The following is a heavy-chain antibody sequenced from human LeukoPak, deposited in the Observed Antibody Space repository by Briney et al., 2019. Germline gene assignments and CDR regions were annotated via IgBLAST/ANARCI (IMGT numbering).Heavy chain of an antibody. J-gene: IGHJ6*03. CDR2: IYYGGST. D-gene: IGHD3-10*01. CDR1: GGSISSHH. CDR3: ARGGSGSYYSDPFDYYYMDV. V-gene: IGHV4-59*11. Sequence: PSETLSLTCTVSGGSISSHHWSWIRQPPGKGLEWLGYIYYGGSTNYNPSLKSRVTISVDTSKNQFSLKLSSVTAADTAVYYCARGGSGSYYSDPFDYYYMDVWGKGTTVTVSS.